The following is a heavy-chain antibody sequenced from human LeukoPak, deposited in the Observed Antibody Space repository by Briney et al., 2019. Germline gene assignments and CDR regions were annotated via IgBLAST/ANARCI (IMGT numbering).Heavy chain of an antibody. CDR2: IYTSGST. J-gene: IGHJ6*03. V-gene: IGHV4-4*07. CDR1: GGSISSYY. Sequence: SETLSLTCTVSGGSISSYYWSWIRQPAGKGLEWIGRIYTSGSTNYNPSLKSRVTMSVDTSKNQFSLMLTSLTAADTAVYYCARQSSDYYYYYIDVWGEGTTVIVSS. CDR3: ARQSSDYYYYYIDV.